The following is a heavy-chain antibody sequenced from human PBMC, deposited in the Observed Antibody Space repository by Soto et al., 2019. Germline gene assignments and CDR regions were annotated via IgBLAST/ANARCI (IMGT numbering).Heavy chain of an antibody. Sequence: LSLTCAVYGGSFSGYYWSWIRQSPGKGLEWIGEINHSGSTNFNPSLKSRVTMSVDTSKNQFSLKLSSVTAADTAVYYCARGGMVVAPADWFDPWGQGTQVTVSS. CDR2: INHSGST. D-gene: IGHD2-15*01. V-gene: IGHV4-34*01. CDR1: GGSFSGYY. CDR3: ARGGMVVAPADWFDP. J-gene: IGHJ5*02.